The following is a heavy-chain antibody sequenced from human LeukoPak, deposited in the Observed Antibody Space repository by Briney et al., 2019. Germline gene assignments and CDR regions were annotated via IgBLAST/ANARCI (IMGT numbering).Heavy chain of an antibody. CDR3: ARGFGDWGLSWFDP. J-gene: IGHJ5*02. Sequence: SETLSLTCTVSGGSISSSSYYWGWIRQPPGKGLEWIGSIYYSGSTYYNPSLKSRVTISVDTSKNQFSLKLSSVTAADTAVYYCARGFGDWGLSWFDPWGQGTLVTVSS. V-gene: IGHV4-39*01. CDR2: IYYSGST. D-gene: IGHD3-10*01. CDR1: GGSISSSSYY.